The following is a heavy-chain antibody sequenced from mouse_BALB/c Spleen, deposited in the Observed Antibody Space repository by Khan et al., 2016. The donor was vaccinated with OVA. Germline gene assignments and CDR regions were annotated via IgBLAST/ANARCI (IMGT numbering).Heavy chain of an antibody. CDR1: GFTFSRFG. CDR3: ARDSNFDY. J-gene: IGHJ2*01. V-gene: IGHV5-17*02. CDR2: ISSGSSTI. Sequence: EVELVESGGGLVQPGGSRKLSCAASGFTFSRFGMHWVRQAPEKGLERVAYISSGSSTIYYGDTVKGRFTISRDNPKNTLFLQMTSLRSEDTAMYYCARDSNFDYWGQGTTLTVSS.